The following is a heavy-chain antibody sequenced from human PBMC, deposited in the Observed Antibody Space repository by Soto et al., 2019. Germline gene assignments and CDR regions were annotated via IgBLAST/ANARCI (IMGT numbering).Heavy chain of an antibody. CDR1: GFTFSSYW. CDR2: IKQDGSEK. Sequence: PGGSLRLSCAASGFTFSSYWMSWVRQAPGKGLEWVANIKQDGSEKYYVDSVKGRFTISRDNAKNSLYLQMNSLRAEDTAVYYCARVTCSGGSCYEDYWGQGTLVTVSS. J-gene: IGHJ4*02. V-gene: IGHV3-7*01. D-gene: IGHD2-15*01. CDR3: ARVTCSGGSCYEDY.